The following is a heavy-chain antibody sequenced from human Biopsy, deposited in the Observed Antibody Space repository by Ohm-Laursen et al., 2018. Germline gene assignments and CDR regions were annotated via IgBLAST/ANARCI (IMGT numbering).Heavy chain of an antibody. J-gene: IGHJ6*02. CDR3: VRGVDYYDPYHYYALDV. CDR1: GESFNGYY. Sequence: GTLSLTCAVYGESFNGYYWSWIRQTPGKGLEWIGEINHSGRTNYNPSLKSRVTISVDTSKNQFSLKVRSVTSADTAVYYCVRGVDYYDPYHYYALDVWGQGTTVTVSS. D-gene: IGHD3-22*01. CDR2: INHSGRT. V-gene: IGHV4-34*01.